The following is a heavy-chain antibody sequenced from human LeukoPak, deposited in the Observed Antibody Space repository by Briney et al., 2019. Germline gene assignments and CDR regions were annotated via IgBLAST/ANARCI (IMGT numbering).Heavy chain of an antibody. V-gene: IGHV4-34*01. CDR1: GGSFSGYY. CDR2: INHSGST. J-gene: IGHJ5*02. D-gene: IGHD3-10*01. Sequence: PSETLSLTCAVYGGSFSGYYWSWIRQPPGKGLEWIGEINHSGSTNYNPSLKSRVTISVDTSKNQFSLKLSSVTAADTAVYYCARRRSRGSGSYYMNWFDPWGQGTLVTVSS. CDR3: ARRRSRGSGSYYMNWFDP.